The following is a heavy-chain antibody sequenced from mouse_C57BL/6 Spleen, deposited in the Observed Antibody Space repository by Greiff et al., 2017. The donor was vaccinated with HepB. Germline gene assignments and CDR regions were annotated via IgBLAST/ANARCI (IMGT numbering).Heavy chain of an antibody. V-gene: IGHV1-4*01. J-gene: IGHJ4*01. Sequence: VQLQQSGAELARPGASVKMSCKASGYTFTSYTMHWVKQRPRQGLEWIGYINPSSGYTKYNQKFKDKATLTADKSSSTAYMQLSSLTSEDSAVYYCARSSSGSNAMDYWGQGTSVTVSS. CDR1: GYTFTSYT. D-gene: IGHD1-1*01. CDR3: ARSSSGSNAMDY. CDR2: INPSSGYT.